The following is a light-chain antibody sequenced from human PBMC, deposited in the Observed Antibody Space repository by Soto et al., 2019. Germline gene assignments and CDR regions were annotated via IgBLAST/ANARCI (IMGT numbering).Light chain of an antibody. CDR1: QSVSSSY. J-gene: IGKJ4*01. Sequence: EIVLTQSPGTLSLSPGERATLSCRASQSVSSSYLAWYQQKPGQAPRLLIYGASNRATGIPDRFSGSGSGTDFTLTISSLQPEDIATYYCQQYDNLRTFGGGTKVDIK. V-gene: IGKV3-20*01. CDR2: GAS. CDR3: QQYDNLRT.